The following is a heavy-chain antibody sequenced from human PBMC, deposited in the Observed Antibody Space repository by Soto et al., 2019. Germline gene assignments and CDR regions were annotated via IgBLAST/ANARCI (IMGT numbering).Heavy chain of an antibody. CDR1: GGSFSGYY. V-gene: IGHV4-34*01. Sequence: SETLSLTCAVYGGSFSGYYWSWIRQPPGKGLEWIGEINHSGSTNYNPSLKSRVTISVDTSKNQFSLKLSSVTAADTAVYYCARARYGDYWVYYYGMDVWGQGTTVTVSS. J-gene: IGHJ6*02. D-gene: IGHD4-17*01. CDR2: INHSGST. CDR3: ARARYGDYWVYYYGMDV.